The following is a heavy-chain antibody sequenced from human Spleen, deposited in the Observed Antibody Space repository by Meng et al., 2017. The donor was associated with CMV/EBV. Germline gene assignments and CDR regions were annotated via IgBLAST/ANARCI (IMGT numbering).Heavy chain of an antibody. CDR2: IYHSGST. CDR1: SISSSNW. D-gene: IGHD3-22*01. V-gene: IGHV4-4*02. Sequence: SISSSNWWSGVRQPPGKGLEWIGEIYHSGSTNYNPSLKSRVTISVDKSKNQFSLKLSSVTAADTAVYYCARVGQGRYYDSSGYYLDYWGQGTLVTVSS. CDR3: ARVGQGRYYDSSGYYLDY. J-gene: IGHJ4*02.